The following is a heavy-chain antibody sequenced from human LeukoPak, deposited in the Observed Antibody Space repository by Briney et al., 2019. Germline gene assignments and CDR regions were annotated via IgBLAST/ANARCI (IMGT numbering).Heavy chain of an antibody. CDR2: INHSGST. CDR3: ARAGGVAVPL. V-gene: IGHV4-34*01. Sequence: SETLSLTCAVYGGSFSGYYWSWIRQPPGKGLEWIGEINHSGSTNYNPSLKSRVTISVDTSKNQFSLKLSSVTAADTAVYYCARAGGVAVPLGAQGTLVTVSS. J-gene: IGHJ4*02. D-gene: IGHD6-19*01. CDR1: GGSFSGYY.